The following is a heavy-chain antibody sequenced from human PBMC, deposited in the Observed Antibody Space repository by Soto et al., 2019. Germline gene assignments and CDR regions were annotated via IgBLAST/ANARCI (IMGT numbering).Heavy chain of an antibody. Sequence: SETLSLTCTVSGGSISSYYWSWIRQSPGKGLEWIGYIYYSGSTNYNPSLKSRVTISVDTSKNQFSLKLSSVTAADTAVYYCARVPKGTTPTAHFDYWGQGTLVTVSS. J-gene: IGHJ4*02. D-gene: IGHD4-17*01. CDR3: ARVPKGTTPTAHFDY. V-gene: IGHV4-59*12. CDR1: GGSISSYY. CDR2: IYYSGST.